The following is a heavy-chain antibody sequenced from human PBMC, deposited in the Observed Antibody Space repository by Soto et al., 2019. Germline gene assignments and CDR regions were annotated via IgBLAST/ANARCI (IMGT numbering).Heavy chain of an antibody. V-gene: IGHV3-21*06. CDR3: ARESEDLTSNFDY. J-gene: IGHJ4*02. CDR1: GFTFTRYS. Sequence: GGSLRLSCAASGFTFTRYSMNWVRQAPGKGLEWVSSISSTTNYIYYGDSMKGRFTISRDNAKNSLYLEMNSLRAEDTAVYYCARESEDLTSNFDYWGQGTLVTVSA. CDR2: ISSTTNYI.